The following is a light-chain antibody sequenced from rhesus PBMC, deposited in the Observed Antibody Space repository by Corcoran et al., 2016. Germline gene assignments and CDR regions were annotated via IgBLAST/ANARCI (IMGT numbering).Light chain of an antibody. CDR3: PPYYNRPRT. V-gene: IGKV1-44*03. Sequence: DIQMTQSPSALSASVGDRVTISCRASQNIFSNLAWYQQKPGKAPKLLIYAASTLQTGIPSRFSGSRSGPDFTLTLLSLQPEYSSAYYCPPYYNRPRTFGQGTKVEVK. J-gene: IGKJ1*01. CDR1: QNIFSN. CDR2: AAS.